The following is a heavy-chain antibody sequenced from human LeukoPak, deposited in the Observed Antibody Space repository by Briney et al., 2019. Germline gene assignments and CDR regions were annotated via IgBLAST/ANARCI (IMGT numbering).Heavy chain of an antibody. CDR1: GFTFSGYA. D-gene: IGHD3-22*01. J-gene: IGHJ4*02. CDR3: AKIISSGYYWDY. CDR2: ISGSGGST. V-gene: IGHV3-23*01. Sequence: PGGSLRLSCAASGFTFSGYAMSWVRQAPGKGLEWVSAISGSGGSTYYADSVKGRFTISRDNSKNTLYLQMNSVRAEDTALYYCAKIISSGYYWDYWGQGTLVTVSS.